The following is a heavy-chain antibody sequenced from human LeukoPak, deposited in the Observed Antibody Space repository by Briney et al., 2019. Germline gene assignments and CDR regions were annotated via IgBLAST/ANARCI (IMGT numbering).Heavy chain of an antibody. Sequence: PGGSLRLSCAASGFTVSSNYMSWVRQAPGKGLEWVSIIYSGGTTYYADSVKGRFTISRDNSKSTLYLQMNSLRAEDTAVYYCARRAGGYSHPYDYWGQGILVTVSS. D-gene: IGHD4-23*01. CDR1: GFTVSSNY. CDR2: IYSGGTT. V-gene: IGHV3-53*01. J-gene: IGHJ4*02. CDR3: ARRAGGYSHPYDY.